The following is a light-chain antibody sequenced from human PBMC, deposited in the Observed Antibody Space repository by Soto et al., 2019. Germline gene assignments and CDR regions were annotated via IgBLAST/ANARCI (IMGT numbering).Light chain of an antibody. CDR2: DVN. V-gene: IGLV2-14*01. Sequence: QSVLTQPASVSGSPGQSITISCTGTSSDVGGYNYVSWYQHHPGKAPKLLIYDVNNRPSGVSDRFSGSKSGNTASLTISGLQTEDEADYYCCSYAGSSTWVFGGGTKVTVL. CDR3: CSYAGSSTWV. J-gene: IGLJ3*02. CDR1: SSDVGGYNY.